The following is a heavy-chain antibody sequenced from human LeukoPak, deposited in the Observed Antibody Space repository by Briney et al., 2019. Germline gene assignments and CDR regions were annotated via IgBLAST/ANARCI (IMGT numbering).Heavy chain of an antibody. D-gene: IGHD3-3*01. Sequence: GGSLRLSCAASGFTFSSYWMSWVRQAPGKGLEWVANIKQDGSEKYYVDSVKGRSTISRDNAKNSLYLQMNSLRAEDTAVYYCARERITIFGVSRGYYYMDVWGKGTTVTVSS. V-gene: IGHV3-7*01. CDR1: GFTFSSYW. J-gene: IGHJ6*03. CDR3: ARERITIFGVSRGYYYMDV. CDR2: IKQDGSEK.